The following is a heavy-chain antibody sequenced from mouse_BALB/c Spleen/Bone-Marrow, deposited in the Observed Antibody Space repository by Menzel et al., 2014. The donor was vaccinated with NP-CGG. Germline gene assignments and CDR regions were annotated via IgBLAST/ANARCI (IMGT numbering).Heavy chain of an antibody. J-gene: IGHJ3*01. V-gene: IGHV5-4*02. Sequence: EVHLVESGGGLVKPGGSLKLSCAASGFTSSDYYMYWVRQTPEKRLEWVATISDGGSYTYYPDSVKGRFTISRDNAKNNLYLQMSSLKSEDTAMYYCVLRWFAYWGQGTLVTVSA. CDR1: GFTSSDYY. CDR3: VLRWFAY. D-gene: IGHD1-1*01. CDR2: ISDGGSYT.